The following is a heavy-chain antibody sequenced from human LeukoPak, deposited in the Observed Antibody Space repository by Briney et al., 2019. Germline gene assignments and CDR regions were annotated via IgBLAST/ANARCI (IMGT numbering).Heavy chain of an antibody. V-gene: IGHV3-23*01. J-gene: IGHJ4*02. CDR1: GFTFSSYA. CDR2: ISGSGGST. D-gene: IGHD6-13*01. CDR3: ARRWSRAAAGTDDY. Sequence: PGGSLRLSCAASGFTFSSYAMSWVRQAPGKGLEWVSAISGSGGSTYYADFVKGRFTISRDNAKNSLYLQMNSLRAEDTAVYYCARRWSRAAAGTDDYWGQGTLVTVSS.